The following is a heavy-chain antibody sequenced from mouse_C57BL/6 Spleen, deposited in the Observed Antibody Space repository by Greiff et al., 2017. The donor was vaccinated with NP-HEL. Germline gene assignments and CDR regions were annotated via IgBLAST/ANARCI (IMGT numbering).Heavy chain of an antibody. CDR3: ARDQGFYGNSNYYAMDY. D-gene: IGHD2-1*01. Sequence: VQLKESGGGLVKPGGSLKLSCAASGFTFSSYAMSWVRQTPEKRLEWVATISDGGSYTYYPDNVKGRFTISRDNAKNNLYLQMSHLKSEDTAMYYCARDQGFYGNSNYYAMDYWGQGTSVTVSS. J-gene: IGHJ4*01. CDR1: GFTFSSYA. V-gene: IGHV5-4*01. CDR2: ISDGGSYT.